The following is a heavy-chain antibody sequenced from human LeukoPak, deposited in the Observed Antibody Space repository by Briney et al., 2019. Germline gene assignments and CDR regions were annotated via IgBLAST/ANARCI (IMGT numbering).Heavy chain of an antibody. CDR2: IVVASGNT. D-gene: IGHD1-26*01. Sequence: GTSVKVSCKTSGFTFSSSAIQWVRLARGQRLEWLGWIVVASGNTKFAQTFQERLTMTRDMSTNTVYMELSSPRFEDTAVYYCAATLGGYFDFWGQGTLVTVSS. J-gene: IGHJ4*02. CDR3: AATLGGYFDF. CDR1: GFTFSSSA. V-gene: IGHV1-58*02.